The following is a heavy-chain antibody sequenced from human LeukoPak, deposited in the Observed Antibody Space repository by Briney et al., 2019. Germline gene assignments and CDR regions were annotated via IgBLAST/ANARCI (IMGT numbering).Heavy chain of an antibody. J-gene: IGHJ4*02. CDR1: GGSISSGGYY. CDR3: ASRNYDFWSGYSYFDY. V-gene: IGHV4-31*03. D-gene: IGHD3-3*01. Sequence: PSQTLSLTCTVSGGSISSGGYYWSWIRQHPGKGLEWTGYIYYSGSTYYNPSLKSRVTISVDTSKNQFSLKLSSVTAADTAVYYCASRNYDFWSGYSYFDYWGQGTLVTVSS. CDR2: IYYSGST.